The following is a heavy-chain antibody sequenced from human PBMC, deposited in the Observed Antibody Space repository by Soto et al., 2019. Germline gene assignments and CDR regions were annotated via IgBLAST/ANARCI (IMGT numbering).Heavy chain of an antibody. CDR1: GFTFSSYA. V-gene: IGHV3-30-3*01. D-gene: IGHD4-17*01. J-gene: IGHJ4*02. CDR2: ISYDGSNK. CDR3: ARDPYYGEGYYFDY. Sequence: QVQLVESGGGVVQPGRSLRLSCAASGFTFSSYAMYWVRQAPGKGLEWVAVISYDGSNKYYADSVKGRFTISRDNSKNTLYLQMNSLRAEDTAVYYCARDPYYGEGYYFDYWGQGTLVTVSS.